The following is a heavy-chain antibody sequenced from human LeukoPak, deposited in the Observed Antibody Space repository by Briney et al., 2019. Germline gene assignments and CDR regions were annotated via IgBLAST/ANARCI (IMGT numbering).Heavy chain of an antibody. CDR3: AKARDCGGDCYKYFQH. D-gene: IGHD2-21*01. CDR2: ISGSGGST. Sequence: GGSLRLSCAASGFTFSSYAMSWFRQAPGKGLEWVSAISGSGGSTYYADSVKGRFTISRDNSKNTLYLQMNSPRAEDTAVYYCAKARDCGGDCYKYFQHWGQGTLVTVSS. V-gene: IGHV3-23*01. CDR1: GFTFSSYA. J-gene: IGHJ1*01.